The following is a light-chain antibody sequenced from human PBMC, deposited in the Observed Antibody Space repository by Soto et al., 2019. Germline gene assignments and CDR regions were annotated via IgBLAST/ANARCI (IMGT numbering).Light chain of an antibody. CDR3: AAWDDSLRGRL. CDR1: NSNIGTNT. Sequence: QSVLTQPPSTSGAPGQMVSISCSGDNSNIGTNTVNWYRQVPGAATQLLIYNNNQRPSGISGRFSGSKSGTSASLAISGLQSDDEADYYCAAWDDSLRGRLFGGGTKVTVL. V-gene: IGLV1-44*01. J-gene: IGLJ2*01. CDR2: NNN.